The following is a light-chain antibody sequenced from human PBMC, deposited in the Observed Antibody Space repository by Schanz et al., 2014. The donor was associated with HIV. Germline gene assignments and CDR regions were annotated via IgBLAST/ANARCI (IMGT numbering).Light chain of an antibody. CDR3: QQYGSSSPWT. CDR1: QSVGSN. J-gene: IGKJ1*01. V-gene: IGKV3-20*01. Sequence: EIVLTQSPATLSLSPGEGVTLSCRASQSVGSNLAWYQHKPAQAPRLLISDASRRATGIPARFSGSGSGTDFTLNISRLEPEDFAVYYCQQYGSSSPWTFGQGTKVEIK. CDR2: DAS.